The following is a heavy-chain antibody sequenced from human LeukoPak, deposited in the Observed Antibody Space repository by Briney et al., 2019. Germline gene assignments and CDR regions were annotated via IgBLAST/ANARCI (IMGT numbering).Heavy chain of an antibody. CDR3: ARDRKYCGGDCYSQGPYYGMDV. CDR1: GYTFTSYY. D-gene: IGHD2-21*02. Sequence: GASVKVSCKASGYTFTSYYMHWVRQAPGQGLEWMGIINPGGGSTSYAQKFQGRVTMTRDTSTSTVYMELSSLRSEDTAVYYCARDRKYCGGDCYSQGPYYGMDVWGQGTTVTVSS. CDR2: INPGGGST. V-gene: IGHV1-46*01. J-gene: IGHJ6*02.